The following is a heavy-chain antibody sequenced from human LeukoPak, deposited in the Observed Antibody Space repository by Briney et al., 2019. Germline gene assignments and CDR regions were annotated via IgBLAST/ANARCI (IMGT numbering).Heavy chain of an antibody. D-gene: IGHD3-22*01. CDR3: ARQFHYYDSSGTSSGNWFDP. V-gene: IGHV1-2*02. CDR1: GYTFTSYY. CDR2: IHPNSGGT. Sequence: ASVKVSCKASGYTFTSYYMHWVRQAHGQGREWMGWIHPNSGGTNYTQKIQGRVTMTRNTSINTTYNEASRLITTHTGVYYCARQFHYYDSSGTSSGNWFDPWGQGTLVTVSS. J-gene: IGHJ5*02.